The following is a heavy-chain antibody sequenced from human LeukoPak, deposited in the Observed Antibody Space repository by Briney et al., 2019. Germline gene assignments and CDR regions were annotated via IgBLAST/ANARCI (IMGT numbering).Heavy chain of an antibody. CDR3: ASSCSGVSCSTPTRLDY. V-gene: IGHV4-61*01. Sequence: SETLSLTCTVSGGSVSSGSYYWSWIRQPPGKGLEWIGEINHSGSTNYNPSLKSRVTISVDTSKNQFSLKLSSVTAADTAVYYCASSCSGVSCSTPTRLDYWGQGTLVTVSS. J-gene: IGHJ4*02. CDR2: INHSGST. CDR1: GGSVSSGSYY. D-gene: IGHD2-15*01.